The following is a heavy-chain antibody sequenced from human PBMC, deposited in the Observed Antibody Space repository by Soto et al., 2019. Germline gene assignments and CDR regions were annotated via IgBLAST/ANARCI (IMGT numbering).Heavy chain of an antibody. CDR2: ISYDGSNK. CDR3: ARTLGSSTRRSNGPFDP. J-gene: IGHJ5*02. CDR1: GFTFSSYA. D-gene: IGHD2-2*01. V-gene: IGHV3-30-3*01. Sequence: GGSLRLSCAASGFTFSSYAMHWVRQAPGKGLEWVAVISYDGSNKYYADSVKGRFTISRDNSKNTLYLQMNSLRAEDTAVYYCARTLGSSTRRSNGPFDPWGQGTLVTVSS.